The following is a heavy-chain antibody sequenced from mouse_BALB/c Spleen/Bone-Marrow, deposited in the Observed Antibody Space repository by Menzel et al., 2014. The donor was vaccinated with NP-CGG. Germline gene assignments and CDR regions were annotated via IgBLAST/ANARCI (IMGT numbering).Heavy chain of an antibody. CDR2: INPGSGGT. J-gene: IGHJ4*01. V-gene: IGHV1-54*01. CDR1: GYAFTNYL. CDR3: ARQLGPPYAMDY. Sequence: VQLQQSGAELVRPRTSVKVSCKASGYAFTNYLIEWVKQRPGQGLEWIGVINPGSGGTNYNEKFKGKATLTADKSSSTAYMQLSSLTSDDSAVYFCARQLGPPYAMDYWGQGTSVTVSS. D-gene: IGHD3-1*01.